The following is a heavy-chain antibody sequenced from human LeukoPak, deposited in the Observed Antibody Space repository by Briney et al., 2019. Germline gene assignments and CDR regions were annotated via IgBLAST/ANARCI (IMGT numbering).Heavy chain of an antibody. V-gene: IGHV3-74*01. Sequence: GWSLRLSCEDSEFTFSSYWMHWVRQAPGKGLVWVSRISPDGRSTIYADSVKGRFSISRDNAKKTLYLQMNSVRAEDTAVYYCARDFKEADPWGQGTLVTVSS. J-gene: IGHJ5*02. CDR2: ISPDGRST. CDR1: EFTFSSYW. CDR3: ARDFKEADP.